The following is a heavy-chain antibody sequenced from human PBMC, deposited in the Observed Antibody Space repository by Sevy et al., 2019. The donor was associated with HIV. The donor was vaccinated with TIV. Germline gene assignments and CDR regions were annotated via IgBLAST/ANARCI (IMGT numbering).Heavy chain of an antibody. J-gene: IGHJ5*01. Sequence: GSLRLSCTASGFTFSSYDMNWVRQAPGKGLEWVSKISSSGSSIYYADSVKGRFTISRDNAKNSLNLQMNSLGAEDTAVYYCTGNGGAFYNGFDPWGQGTLVTVSS. CDR2: ISSSGSSI. CDR3: TGNGGAFYNGFDP. D-gene: IGHD1-1*01. V-gene: IGHV3-48*03. CDR1: GFTFSSYD.